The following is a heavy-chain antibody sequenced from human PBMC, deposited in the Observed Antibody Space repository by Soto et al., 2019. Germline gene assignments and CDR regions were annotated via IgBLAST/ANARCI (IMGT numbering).Heavy chain of an antibody. D-gene: IGHD6-13*01. J-gene: IGHJ3*02. CDR3: ASSSSWFVAAFDI. Sequence: GESLKISCKGSGYSFTSYWIGWVRQMPGKGLEWMGIIYPGDSDTRYSPSFQGQVTISADKSISTAYLQWSSLKASDTAMYYCASSSSWFVAAFDIWGQGKMVTVSS. CDR1: GYSFTSYW. CDR2: IYPGDSDT. V-gene: IGHV5-51*01.